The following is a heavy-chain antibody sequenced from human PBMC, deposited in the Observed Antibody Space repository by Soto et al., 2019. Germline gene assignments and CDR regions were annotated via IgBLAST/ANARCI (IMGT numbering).Heavy chain of an antibody. D-gene: IGHD2-2*01. Sequence: ASVKASCKASGDTFTSYDINWVRQATGQGLEWMGWMNPNSGNTGYAQKFQGRVTMTRNTSISTAYMELSSLRSEDTAVYYCARVGYCSSTSCYVSWFDPWGQGTLVTVSS. CDR1: GDTFTSYD. J-gene: IGHJ5*02. CDR3: ARVGYCSSTSCYVSWFDP. V-gene: IGHV1-8*01. CDR2: MNPNSGNT.